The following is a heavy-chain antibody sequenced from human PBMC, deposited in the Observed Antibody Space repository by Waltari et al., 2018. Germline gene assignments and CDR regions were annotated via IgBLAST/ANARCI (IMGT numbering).Heavy chain of an antibody. D-gene: IGHD5-12*01. CDR3: ATYIGASVGTAAFDV. Sequence: QLQLQESGPRLVRPSETLSLICRVSGVSITSNTHYWAWIRHSPGQGLDWLGTVSYSGTTYISPSLKSRVSVSRDTSKNQVSLILGSVTAADMAVYYCATYIGASVGTAAFDVWGQGTMVTVSS. CDR2: VSYSGTT. CDR1: GVSITSNTHY. J-gene: IGHJ3*01. V-gene: IGHV4-39*01.